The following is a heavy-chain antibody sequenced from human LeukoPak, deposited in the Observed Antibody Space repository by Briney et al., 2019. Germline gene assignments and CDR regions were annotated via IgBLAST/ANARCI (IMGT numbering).Heavy chain of an antibody. D-gene: IGHD4-17*01. V-gene: IGHV3-48*01. Sequence: GGSLRLSCAASGFTFSSYSMNWVRQAPGKGLEWVSYITYSSSTIYYADSVKGRFTISRDNAKNSLYLQMNSLRVDDTAVYYCARDRLHYGEYEKTLDYWGQGTLVTVSS. CDR1: GFTFSSYS. CDR3: ARDRLHYGEYEKTLDY. J-gene: IGHJ4*02. CDR2: ITYSSSTI.